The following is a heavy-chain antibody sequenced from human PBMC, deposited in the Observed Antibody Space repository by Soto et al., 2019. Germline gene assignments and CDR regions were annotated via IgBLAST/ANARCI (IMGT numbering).Heavy chain of an antibody. Sequence: EVQLVESGGGLVQPGGSLRLSCAASGFTFSSYWMYWVRQAPGKGLEWVSHMNNDGSYTIYAESVKGRFTFSRDNAKNTLYLQMNRLRAEDMAVYYCVRGGYMLACDIWGQGTMVTVSS. CDR3: VRGGYMLACDI. D-gene: IGHD2-8*01. CDR2: MNNDGSYT. J-gene: IGHJ3*02. V-gene: IGHV3-74*01. CDR1: GFTFSSYW.